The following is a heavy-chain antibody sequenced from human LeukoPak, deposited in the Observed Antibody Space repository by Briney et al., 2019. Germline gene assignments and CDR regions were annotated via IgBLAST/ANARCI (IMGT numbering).Heavy chain of an antibody. CDR2: ISYDGRNK. CDR3: ARDRGFN. J-gene: IGHJ4*02. V-gene: IGHV3-30*03. CDR1: GFTFSSYV. Sequence: GRSLRLSCAASGFTFSSYVMHWVRQAPGKGLGWVALISYDGRNKYYADSVKGRFTISRDNSKNTLYLQMNSLRAEDTAVYYCARDRGFNWGQGTLVTVSS. D-gene: IGHD3-10*01.